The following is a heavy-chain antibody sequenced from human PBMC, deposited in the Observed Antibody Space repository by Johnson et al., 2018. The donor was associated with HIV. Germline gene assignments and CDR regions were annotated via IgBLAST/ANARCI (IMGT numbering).Heavy chain of an antibody. CDR1: GFTFSSYA. CDR2: ISYDGSNK. CDR3: ARAPRWSQTFDL. V-gene: IGHV3-30*14. Sequence: QMQLVESGGGVVQPGRSLRLSCAASGFTFSSYAMHWVRQAPGKGLVWVAVISYDGSNKYYADSVRGRFTVSRDNSKNTMYLQMNSLRAEDTALYYCARAPRWSQTFDLWGQGTMVTVSS. D-gene: IGHD2-15*01. J-gene: IGHJ3*01.